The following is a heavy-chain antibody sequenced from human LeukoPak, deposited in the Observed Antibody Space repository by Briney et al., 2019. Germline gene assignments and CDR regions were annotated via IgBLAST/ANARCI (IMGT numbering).Heavy chain of an antibody. CDR2: INAGNGNT. Sequence: ASVKVSCKASGYTFTSYAMHWVRQAPGQRLEWMGWINAGNGNTKYSQKFQGRVTITRDTSASTAYMELSSLRSEDTAVYYCARARDSIAVAEGAFDIWGQGTMVTVSS. D-gene: IGHD6-19*01. CDR3: ARARDSIAVAEGAFDI. V-gene: IGHV1-3*01. J-gene: IGHJ3*02. CDR1: GYTFTSYA.